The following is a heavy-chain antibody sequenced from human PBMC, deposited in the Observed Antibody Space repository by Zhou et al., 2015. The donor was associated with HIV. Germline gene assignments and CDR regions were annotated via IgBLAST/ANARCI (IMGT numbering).Heavy chain of an antibody. Sequence: QVLLVQSGAEVKKPGSSVKVSCEASGGSFSNYAVSWVRQAPGQGLEWMGAIIPIFGTVRYAQKFQGRVTLTADRSTNTAYMEMRSLRSEDTAVYYCAREGWGSWYFDLWGRGTLVSVSS. J-gene: IGHJ2*01. D-gene: IGHD7-27*01. V-gene: IGHV1-69*06. CDR2: IIPIFGTV. CDR1: GGSFSNYA. CDR3: AREGWGSWYFDL.